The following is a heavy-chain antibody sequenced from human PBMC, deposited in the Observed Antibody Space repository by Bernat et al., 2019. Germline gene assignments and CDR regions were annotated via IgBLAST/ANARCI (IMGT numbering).Heavy chain of an antibody. D-gene: IGHD3-22*01. CDR2: IIPILGIA. CDR1: GGTFSSYA. Sequence: QVQLVQSGAEVKKPGSSVKVSCKASGGTFSSYAISWVRQAPGQGLEWMGRIIPILGIANYAQKFQGGVTITADKSTSTAYMELSSLRSEDTAVYYCARAYYYYDSSGYTYFDYWGQGTLVTVSS. J-gene: IGHJ4*02. CDR3: ARAYYYYDSSGYTYFDY. V-gene: IGHV1-69*04.